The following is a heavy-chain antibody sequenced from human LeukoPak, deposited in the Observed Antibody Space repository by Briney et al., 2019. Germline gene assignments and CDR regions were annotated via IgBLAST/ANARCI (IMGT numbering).Heavy chain of an antibody. CDR1: GFTFSNYE. J-gene: IGHJ4*02. V-gene: IGHV3-48*03. Sequence: GGSLRLSCAASGFTFSNYEMNWVRQAPGKGLEWVSYISSSGSTIFYADSVKGRFTISRDNAKDSLYLQMNSLRAEDTAVYYCARELYSGSYNYWGQGTLVTVSS. CDR2: ISSSGSTI. D-gene: IGHD1-26*01. CDR3: ARELYSGSYNY.